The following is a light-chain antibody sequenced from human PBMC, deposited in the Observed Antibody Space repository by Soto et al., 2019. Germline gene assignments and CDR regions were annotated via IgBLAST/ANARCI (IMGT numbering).Light chain of an antibody. CDR3: QHYISSPSRLT. V-gene: IGKV3-20*01. Sequence: EIVLTQSPGTLSLSPGARATLSCRASQSVSSSYLAWYQQKPGQAPRLFIYNASSRATGIPDRFSGGGSGTDFTLTISRLEPEDFAVHYCQHYISSPSRLTFGGGTKVEIK. J-gene: IGKJ4*01. CDR2: NAS. CDR1: QSVSSSY.